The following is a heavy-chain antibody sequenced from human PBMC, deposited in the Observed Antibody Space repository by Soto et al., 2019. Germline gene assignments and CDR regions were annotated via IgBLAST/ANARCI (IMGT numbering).Heavy chain of an antibody. J-gene: IGHJ4*02. D-gene: IGHD2-15*01. V-gene: IGHV3-21*01. CDR3: ARGLGYCSGGSCYPFDY. CDR1: GFTFSSYS. CDR2: ISSSSSYI. Sequence: EVQLVESGGGLVKPGGSLRLSCAASGFTFSSYSMNWVRQAPGKGLEWVSSISSSSSYIYYADSVKGRFTISRDNAKNSLYLQMNSLRAEDTAGYYCARGLGYCSGGSCYPFDYWGQGTLVTVSS.